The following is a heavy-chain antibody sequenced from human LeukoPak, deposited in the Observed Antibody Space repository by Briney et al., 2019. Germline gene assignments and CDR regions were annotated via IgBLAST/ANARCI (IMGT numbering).Heavy chain of an antibody. CDR3: ARVGLVGSSIVGASYFDY. CDR2: ISYDGSNK. V-gene: IGHV3-30-3*01. CDR1: GFTFSSYA. J-gene: IGHJ4*02. D-gene: IGHD1-26*01. Sequence: PGGSLRLSCAASGFTFSSYAMHWVRQAPGKGLEWVAVISYDGSNKYCADSVKGRFTISRDNSKNTLYLQMNSLRAEDTAVYYCARVGLVGSSIVGASYFDYWGQGTLVTVSS.